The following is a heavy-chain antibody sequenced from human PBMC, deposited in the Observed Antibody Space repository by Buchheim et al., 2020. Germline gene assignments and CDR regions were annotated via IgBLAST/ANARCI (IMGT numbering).Heavy chain of an antibody. J-gene: IGHJ6*02. CDR1: SGSISSNNHF. CDR2: IYYTGST. Sequence: QLQLQESGPGLVKPSETLSLTCNVSSGSISSNNHFWGWIRQPPGKGLERIGNIYYTGSTYYNPSLKSRVTISVDTSNNQFSLKLSSVTAADTAVYYCARGIVVVPTSMDYYYGMDVWGQGTT. CDR3: ARGIVVVPTSMDYYYGMDV. D-gene: IGHD2-2*01. V-gene: IGHV4-39*01.